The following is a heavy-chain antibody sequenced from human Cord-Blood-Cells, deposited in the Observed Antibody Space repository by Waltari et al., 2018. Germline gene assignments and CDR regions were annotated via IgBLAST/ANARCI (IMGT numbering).Heavy chain of an antibody. CDR1: GGSISSSNW. CDR2: SYHSGST. Sequence: QVQLQESGPGLVKPSGTLSLTCAVSGGSISSSNWWRWVRQPPGKGLEWIGESYHSGSTNDNPAPKSRVPISADESKNQFSLKLSSVTAADTAVYYCARAAVSAQGGFDYWGQGTLVTVSS. CDR3: ARAAVSAQGGFDY. J-gene: IGHJ4*02. D-gene: IGHD6-25*01. V-gene: IGHV4-4*02.